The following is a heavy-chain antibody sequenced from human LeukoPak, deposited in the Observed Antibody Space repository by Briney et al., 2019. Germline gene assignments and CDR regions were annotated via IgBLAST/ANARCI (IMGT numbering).Heavy chain of an antibody. CDR2: INPNSGGT. V-gene: IGHV1-2*02. CDR1: GYTFTGYY. Sequence: ASVKVSCKASGYTFTGYYMHWVRQAPGQGLEWMGWINPNSGGTNYAQKFQGRVTMTRDTSISTAYMELSRLRSDDTAVYYCARVRPDCSSTSCYSPYYYYYYMDVWGKGTTVTVSS. CDR3: ARVRPDCSSTSCYSPYYYYYYMDV. D-gene: IGHD2-2*01. J-gene: IGHJ6*03.